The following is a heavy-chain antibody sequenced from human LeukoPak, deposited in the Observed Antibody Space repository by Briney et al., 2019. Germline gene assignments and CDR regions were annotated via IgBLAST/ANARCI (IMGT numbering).Heavy chain of an antibody. J-gene: IGHJ4*02. Sequence: PSGGSLRLSCAASGFTFSSYWMHWVRQAPGKGLVWVSRIDSDGSTTTYADSVKGRFTISRDNAKNTLFLQMNSLRAEDTAVYYCASKGIVDGSGSYFVYWGQGTLVTVSS. V-gene: IGHV3-74*01. CDR3: ASKGIVDGSGSYFVY. CDR2: IDSDGSTT. CDR1: GFTFSSYW. D-gene: IGHD3-10*01.